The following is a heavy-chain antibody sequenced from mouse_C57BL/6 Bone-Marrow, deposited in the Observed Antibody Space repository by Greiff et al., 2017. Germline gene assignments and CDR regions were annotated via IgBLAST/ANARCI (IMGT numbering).Heavy chain of an antibody. CDR3: ARSWGGRRRGNAMDY. Sequence: EVKLMESGGGLVQPGGSLKLSCAASGFTFSDYGMHWVRQAPEKGLEWVAYISSGSSTIYYADTVKGRFTISRDNAKNTLFLQMTSLRSEDTAMYYCARSWGGRRRGNAMDYWGQGTSVTVSS. V-gene: IGHV5-17*01. J-gene: IGHJ4*01. D-gene: IGHD1-1*01. CDR2: ISSGSSTI. CDR1: GFTFSDYG.